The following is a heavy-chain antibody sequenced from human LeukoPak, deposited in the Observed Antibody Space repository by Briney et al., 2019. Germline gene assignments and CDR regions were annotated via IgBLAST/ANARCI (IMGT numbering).Heavy chain of an antibody. D-gene: IGHD3-16*01. CDR2: IGGSTSTI. Sequence: PGGSLRLSCAASGFIFSDYSMNWVRQAPGKGLEWFSYIGGSTSTISYADSVKGRFTISRDNAKNSLYLQMDSLRAEDTAVYYCARDHNWGFDYWGQGILVAVSS. V-gene: IGHV3-48*01. J-gene: IGHJ4*02. CDR3: ARDHNWGFDY. CDR1: GFIFSDYS.